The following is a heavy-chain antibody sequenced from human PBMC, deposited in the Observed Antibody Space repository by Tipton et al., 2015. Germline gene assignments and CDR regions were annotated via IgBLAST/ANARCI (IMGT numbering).Heavy chain of an antibody. V-gene: IGHV1-69*13. CDR1: GDTFSTNG. D-gene: IGHD6-13*01. CDR3: AKEEIVRWYKSFHI. J-gene: IGHJ3*02. Sequence: QSGAEVKKPGASGKVSCKASGDTFSTNGLSWVRQAPGEGLEWMGAIVPIFAKANYAPKFQGRVTISADECTSTTYMYLSSLRSEDTSMYYCAKEEIVRWYKSFHIWGQGTMVSVSS. CDR2: IVPIFAKA.